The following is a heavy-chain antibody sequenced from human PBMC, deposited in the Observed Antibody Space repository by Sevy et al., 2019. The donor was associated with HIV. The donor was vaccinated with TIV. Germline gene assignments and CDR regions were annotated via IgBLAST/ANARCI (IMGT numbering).Heavy chain of an antibody. CDR3: ANAYSGSYSHSYLYALDV. D-gene: IGHD1-26*01. J-gene: IGHJ6*02. CDR2: INTHGTNT. Sequence: GGSLRLSCAASGFTFSRYWMHWVRHAPGKGLVWVSRINTHGTNTIYANYVKGRFTISRDNSKNTVYLEMNRLRNEDTAIYFCANAYSGSYSHSYLYALDVWGQGTTVTVSS. CDR1: GFTFSRYW. V-gene: IGHV3-74*01.